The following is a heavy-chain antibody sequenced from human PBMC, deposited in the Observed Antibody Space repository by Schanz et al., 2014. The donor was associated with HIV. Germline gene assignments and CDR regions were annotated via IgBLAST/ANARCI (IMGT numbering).Heavy chain of an antibody. Sequence: EVQLVESGGGLIQPGGSLRLSCAVSGLTFSAYGMNWVRQAPGKELEWVSTISGSGGSTYYADSVKGRFTISRDNSMNTLYLRMNSLRAEDTALYYCAKPVLRYPIGGGFDSWGQGTLVTVSS. V-gene: IGHV3-23*04. CDR2: ISGSGGST. D-gene: IGHD3-9*01. J-gene: IGHJ4*02. CDR3: AKPVLRYPIGGGFDS. CDR1: GLTFSAYG.